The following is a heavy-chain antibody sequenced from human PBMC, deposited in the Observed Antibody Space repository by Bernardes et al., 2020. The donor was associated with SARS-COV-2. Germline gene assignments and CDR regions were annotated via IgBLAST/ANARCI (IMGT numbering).Heavy chain of an antibody. Sequence: GGSLRLSCAASGFTFSDSYMHWFRQAPGKGLEWLSHISAFGDIIYYADSVRGRFTVSRDNAKSCLFLQMPSLRTDDTAVYYCARGPSSYGNKGRFNNWPWVCGMEVWGQGTTVTVSS. D-gene: IGHD3-10*01. CDR1: GFTFSDSY. J-gene: IGHJ6*02. V-gene: IGHV3-11*01. CDR3: ARGPSSYGNKGRFNNWPWVCGMEV. CDR2: ISAFGDII.